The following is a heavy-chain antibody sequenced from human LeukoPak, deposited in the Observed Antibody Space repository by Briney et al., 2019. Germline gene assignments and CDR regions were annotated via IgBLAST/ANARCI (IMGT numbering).Heavy chain of an antibody. CDR2: IYYSGST. V-gene: IGHV4-59*01. CDR3: ARELGRWLQYDY. J-gene: IGHJ4*02. D-gene: IGHD5-24*01. CDR1: GGSLSSYY. Sequence: SETLSLTCTLSGGSLSSYYWSWIPQPPGKGLEWIGYIYYSGSTNYNPPLKSRVTISVDTSKNQFSLKLSSVTAAVTAVYYCARELGRWLQYDYWGQGTLVTVSS.